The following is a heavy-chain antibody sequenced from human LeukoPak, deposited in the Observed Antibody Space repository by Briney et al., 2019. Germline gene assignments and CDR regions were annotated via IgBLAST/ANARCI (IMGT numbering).Heavy chain of an antibody. J-gene: IGHJ4*02. CDR3: ARDHAIYGGNSGLVY. D-gene: IGHD4-23*01. V-gene: IGHV4-4*07. CDR2: IYTSGST. Sequence: PSETLSLTCTVSGGSISTYYWSWIRQPAGKGLEWIGRIYTSGSTDYNPSLKSRVTTSVDTSKNQFSLKLRSVTAADTAVYYCARDHAIYGGNSGLVYWGQGILVTVSS. CDR1: GGSISTYY.